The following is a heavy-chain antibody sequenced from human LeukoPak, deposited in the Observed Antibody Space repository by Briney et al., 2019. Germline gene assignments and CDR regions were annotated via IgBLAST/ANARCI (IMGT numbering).Heavy chain of an antibody. Sequence: GGSLRLPCAAPGITFSNYNMNWVRQAPGKGLEWISAITSSSSYTFYADSVKGRFTISRDNAQNSLYLQMNSLRVEDTAIYYCARDPYNGAYSEGYYYYYMDIWGKGTTVTVSS. CDR2: ITSSSSYT. J-gene: IGHJ6*03. D-gene: IGHD1-1*01. V-gene: IGHV3-21*01. CDR1: GITFSNYN. CDR3: ARDPYNGAYSEGYYYYYMDI.